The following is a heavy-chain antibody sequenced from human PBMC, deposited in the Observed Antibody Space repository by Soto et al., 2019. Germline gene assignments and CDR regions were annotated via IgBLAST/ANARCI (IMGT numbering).Heavy chain of an antibody. Sequence: EVQLLESGGGLVQPGGSLRLSCAASGFTFSSDAMSWVRQAPGKGLEWVSVISGSGGSTYYADSVKGRFTISRDNSKNTLYVQMNSLRAEDTAVYYCARRSSGWYFDYWGQGTLVTVSS. CDR1: GFTFSSDA. CDR3: ARRSSGWYFDY. J-gene: IGHJ4*02. CDR2: ISGSGGST. D-gene: IGHD6-19*01. V-gene: IGHV3-23*01.